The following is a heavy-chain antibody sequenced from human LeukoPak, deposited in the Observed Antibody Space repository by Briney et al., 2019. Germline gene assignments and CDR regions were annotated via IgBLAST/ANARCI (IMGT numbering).Heavy chain of an antibody. Sequence: SETLSLTCTVSGGSVSSYYWSWIRQPPGKGLEWIGYIYYSGSTNYNPSLKSRVTISVDTSKNQFSLKLSSVTAADTAVYYCAREVTGIAAAGDAFDIWGQGTMVTVSS. CDR3: AREVTGIAAAGDAFDI. CDR1: GGSVSSYY. D-gene: IGHD6-13*01. CDR2: IYYSGST. J-gene: IGHJ3*02. V-gene: IGHV4-59*02.